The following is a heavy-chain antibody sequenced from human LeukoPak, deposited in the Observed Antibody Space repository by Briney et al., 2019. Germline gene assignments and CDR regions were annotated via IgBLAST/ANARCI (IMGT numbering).Heavy chain of an antibody. CDR1: GFTFSSYE. CDR2: ISSSGSTI. Sequence: GGSLRLSCAASGFTFSSYEMNWVRQAPGKGLEWVSYISSSGSTIYYADSVKGRFTISRDNAKNSLYLQMNSLRAEDTAVYYCARVREGIAAAGRGFDHWGQGTLVTVSS. V-gene: IGHV3-48*03. D-gene: IGHD6-13*01. J-gene: IGHJ5*02. CDR3: ARVREGIAAAGRGFDH.